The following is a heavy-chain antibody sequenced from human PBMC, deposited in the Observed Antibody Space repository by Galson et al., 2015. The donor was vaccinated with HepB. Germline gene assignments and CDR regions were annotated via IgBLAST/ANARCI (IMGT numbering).Heavy chain of an antibody. V-gene: IGHV3-15*01. CDR1: GFTFSNAW. J-gene: IGHJ3*02. D-gene: IGHD3-10*01. CDR3: TTDTEVLLWFGPDAFDI. CDR2: IKSKTDGGTT. Sequence: SLRLSCAASGFTFSNAWMSWVRQAPGKGLEWVGRIKSKTDGGTTDYAAPVKGRFTISRDDSKNTLYLQMNSLKTEDTAVYYCTTDTEVLLWFGPDAFDIWGQGTMVTVSS.